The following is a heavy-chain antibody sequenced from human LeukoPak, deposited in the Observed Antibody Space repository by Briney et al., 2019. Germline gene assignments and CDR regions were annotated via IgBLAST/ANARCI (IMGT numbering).Heavy chain of an antibody. D-gene: IGHD3-3*01. CDR3: ARVYYDFWSGYYYYYMDV. Sequence: PSETLSLTCAVYGGSFSGYYWSWIRQPPGKGLEWIGEINHSGSTNYNPSLKSRVTISVDTSKNQFSLKLSSVTAADTAVYYCARVYYDFWSGYYYYYMDVWGKGTTVTVSS. J-gene: IGHJ6*03. CDR2: INHSGST. CDR1: GGSFSGYY. V-gene: IGHV4-34*01.